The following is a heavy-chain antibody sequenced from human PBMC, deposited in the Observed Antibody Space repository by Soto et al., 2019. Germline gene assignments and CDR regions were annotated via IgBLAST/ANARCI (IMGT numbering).Heavy chain of an antibody. CDR1: GYTFTSYA. Sequence: QVQLVQSGAEVKKPGASVKVSCKASGYTFTSYAMHWVRQAPGQRREWMGWINAGNGNTKYSQKFQGRVTITRDKSASTAYMELSSLRSEDTAVYYCARGGSGYSYGLGYWGQGTLVTVSS. V-gene: IGHV1-3*01. CDR3: ARGGSGYSYGLGY. J-gene: IGHJ4*02. CDR2: INAGNGNT. D-gene: IGHD5-18*01.